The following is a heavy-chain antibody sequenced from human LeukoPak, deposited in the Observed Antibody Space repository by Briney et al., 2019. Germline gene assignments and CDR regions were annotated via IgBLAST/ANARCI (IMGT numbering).Heavy chain of an antibody. CDR1: GGTFSSYA. J-gene: IGHJ6*02. Sequence: GASVKVSCKASGGTFSSYAISWVRQAPGQGLEWMGRINPNSGGTNYAQKFQGWVTMTRDTSISTAYMELSRLRSDDTAVYYCARALRVVGATSYYYYYGMDVWGQGTTVTVSS. D-gene: IGHD1-26*01. V-gene: IGHV1-2*04. CDR3: ARALRVVGATSYYYYYGMDV. CDR2: INPNSGGT.